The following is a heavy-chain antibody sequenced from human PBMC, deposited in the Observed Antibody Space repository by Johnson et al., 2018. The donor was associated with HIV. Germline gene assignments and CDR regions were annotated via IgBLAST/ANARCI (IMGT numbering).Heavy chain of an antibody. CDR2: INQDGRDK. CDR3: VREEGNDILTGGDAFDI. J-gene: IGHJ3*02. CDR1: GFTFSSYA. D-gene: IGHD3-9*01. V-gene: IGHV3-7*01. Sequence: VQLVESGGGVVQPGRSLRLSCAASGFTFSSYAMHWVRQAPGKGLEWVANINQDGRDKYYVDSVKGRFTISRDNAQNSLNLKMNSLRAEDTAVYYCVREEGNDILTGGDAFDIWGQGTMVTVSS.